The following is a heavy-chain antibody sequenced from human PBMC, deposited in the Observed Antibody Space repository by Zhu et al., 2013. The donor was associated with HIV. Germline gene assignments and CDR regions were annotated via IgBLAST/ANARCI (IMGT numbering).Heavy chain of an antibody. CDR1: GYTFSDHY. J-gene: IGHJ3*01. CDR3: ARDERALDV. CDR2: FSPYGGAT. D-gene: IGHD6-25*01. V-gene: IGHV1-2*02. Sequence: QVQLVQPGSEMKKPGASVKVSCKTSGYTFSDHYLHWVRQAPGQGLEWMGWFSPYGGATNYAQKFQGRVSMTGDTTIHTAYMQLNRLIYDDTAVYYCARDERALDVWGQGTMVTVSS.